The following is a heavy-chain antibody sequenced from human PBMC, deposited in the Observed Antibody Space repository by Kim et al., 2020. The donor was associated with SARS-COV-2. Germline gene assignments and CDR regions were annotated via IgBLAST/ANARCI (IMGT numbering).Heavy chain of an antibody. CDR3: AREGYDRPAFDI. Sequence: NYTPSLKSRVTISVDTSKNQFSLKLSSVTAADTAVYYCAREGYDRPAFDIWGQGTMVTVSS. J-gene: IGHJ3*02. V-gene: IGHV4-59*01. D-gene: IGHD3-22*01.